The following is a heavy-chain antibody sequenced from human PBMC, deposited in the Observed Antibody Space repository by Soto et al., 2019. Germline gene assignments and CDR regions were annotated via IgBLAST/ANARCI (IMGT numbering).Heavy chain of an antibody. CDR2: TYYRSKWYN. CDR1: GDSVSSNSAA. D-gene: IGHD5-12*01. CDR3: ARASGDYGYNYDYYYGMDV. V-gene: IGHV6-1*01. J-gene: IGHJ6*02. Sequence: KQSQTLSLTCAISGDSVSSNSAAWNWIRQSPSRGLEWLGRTYYRSKWYNDYAVSVKSRITINPDTSKNQFSLQLNSVTPEDTAVYYCARASGDYGYNYDYYYGMDVWGQGTTVTVSS.